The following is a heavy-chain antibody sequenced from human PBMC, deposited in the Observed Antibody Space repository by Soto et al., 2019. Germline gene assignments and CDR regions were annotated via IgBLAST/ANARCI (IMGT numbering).Heavy chain of an antibody. CDR1: GGSISGGNYY. J-gene: IGHJ5*02. D-gene: IGHD3-22*01. Sequence: QVQLLESGPGLVKPSQTLSLTCTVSGGSISGGNYYWSWIRQHPGKGLEWIGYIYYSGSTYYNPSLKSRVTISVDTSKNQFSLKLSSVTAADTAVYYCARTSYDSSGTAADPWGQGTLVTVSS. CDR2: IYYSGST. V-gene: IGHV4-31*03. CDR3: ARTSYDSSGTAADP.